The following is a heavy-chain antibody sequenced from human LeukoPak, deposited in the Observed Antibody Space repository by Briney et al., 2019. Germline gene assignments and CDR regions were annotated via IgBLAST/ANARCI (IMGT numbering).Heavy chain of an antibody. J-gene: IGHJ4*02. V-gene: IGHV3-73*01. CDR3: TRLETTKLGLRH. D-gene: IGHD7-27*01. Sequence: PGGSLRLSCAASGFTFSGSAMHWVRQASGKGLEWVGRIRSKANSYATAYAASVKGRFTISRDDSKNTAYLQMNSLKTEDTAVYYCTRLETTKLGLRHWGQGTLVTVSS. CDR1: GFTFSGSA. CDR2: IRSKANSYAT.